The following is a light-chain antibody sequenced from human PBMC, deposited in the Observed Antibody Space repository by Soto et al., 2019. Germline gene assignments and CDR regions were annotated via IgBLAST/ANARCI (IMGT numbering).Light chain of an antibody. CDR1: SSDVGGYNY. Sequence: QSVLPQPASVSWSPGQSITISCTGTSSDVGGYNYVSWYQQHPGKAPKLMIYEVSNRPSGVSNRFSGSKSGNTASLTISGLQAEDEADYYCTSYTSSITYVFGTGTKVNV. J-gene: IGLJ1*01. CDR3: TSYTSSITYV. CDR2: EVS. V-gene: IGLV2-14*01.